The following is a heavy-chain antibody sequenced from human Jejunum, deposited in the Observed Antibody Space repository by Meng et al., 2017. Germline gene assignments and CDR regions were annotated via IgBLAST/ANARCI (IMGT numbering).Heavy chain of an antibody. CDR1: GGSTSGNF. D-gene: IGHD3-10*01. J-gene: IGHJ5*02. CDR3: ASTPDFGSGAFYTVYWFVR. V-gene: IGHV4-4*07. Sequence: LQASCPGLLKPSETLSLACTVSGGSTSGNFWTWIRQPAGRGLEWLGRLYTNGTTNYNPSLKKRVSMSVDSSKNHVSLKLTSVTAADTAVYYCASTPDFGSGAFYTVYWFVRWGQGTLVTVSS. CDR2: LYTNGTT.